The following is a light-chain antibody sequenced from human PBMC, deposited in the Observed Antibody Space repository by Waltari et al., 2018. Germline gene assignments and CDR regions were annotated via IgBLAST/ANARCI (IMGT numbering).Light chain of an antibody. Sequence: QSALTQPPSASGSPGQSVTISCTGTSSDVGGYNYVSWYQQHPGKAPKLMISEVSKRPSGVPERFSGSKSGNTASLTVSGLQAEDEADYYCSSHAGNNIYVFGAGTKVTVL. CDR1: SSDVGGYNY. CDR3: SSHAGNNIYV. V-gene: IGLV2-8*01. CDR2: EVS. J-gene: IGLJ1*01.